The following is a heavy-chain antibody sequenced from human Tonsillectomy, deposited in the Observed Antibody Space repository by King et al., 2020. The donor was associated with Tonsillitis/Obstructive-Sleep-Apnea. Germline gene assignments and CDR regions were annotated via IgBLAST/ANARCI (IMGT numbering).Heavy chain of an antibody. CDR2: IRSKANSYAT. CDR3: IRDGGDCSSTSCFYDY. V-gene: IGHV3-73*01. CDR1: GFTFSGSA. J-gene: IGHJ4*02. D-gene: IGHD2-2*01. Sequence: VQLVESGGGLVQPGGSLKLSCAASGFTFSGSAMHWVRQASGKGLEWVGRIRSKANSYATAYAASVKGRFTISRDDSQNTAYLQMNSLKTEDTAVYYCIRDGGDCSSTSCFYDYWGQGTLVTVSS.